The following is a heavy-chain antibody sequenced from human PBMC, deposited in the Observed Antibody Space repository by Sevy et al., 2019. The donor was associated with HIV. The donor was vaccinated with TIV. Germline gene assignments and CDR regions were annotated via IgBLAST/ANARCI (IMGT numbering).Heavy chain of an antibody. D-gene: IGHD3-3*01. Sequence: GGSLRLSCAVSGFDVSTNYMTWVRQAPGKGLEWVSLIYSGGNTYYAVSVKGRFSISRDNSKNTLNLQMNILRAVDTALYYCARYMEWGGRRYYYGMDVWGQWTTVTVSS. V-gene: IGHV3-53*01. CDR2: IYSGGNT. J-gene: IGHJ6*02. CDR3: ARYMEWGGRRYYYGMDV. CDR1: GFDVSTNY.